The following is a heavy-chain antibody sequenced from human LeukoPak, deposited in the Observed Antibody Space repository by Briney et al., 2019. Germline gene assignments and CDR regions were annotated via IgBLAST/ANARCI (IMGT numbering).Heavy chain of an antibody. CDR1: GFPFTIAW. CDR2: IRGKNDGGTT. D-gene: IGHD3-9*01. CDR3: TAYYDFLTGYNTRRDY. J-gene: IGHJ4*02. Sequence: PGGSLRLSCAASGFPFTIAWMSWVRQAPGNGLEWIGRIRGKNDGGTTDYAAPVKGKFTISRDDSKSTLYLHMSSLTTEDTAIYYCTAYYDFLTGYNTRRDYWGRGTLVTVSP. V-gene: IGHV3-15*01.